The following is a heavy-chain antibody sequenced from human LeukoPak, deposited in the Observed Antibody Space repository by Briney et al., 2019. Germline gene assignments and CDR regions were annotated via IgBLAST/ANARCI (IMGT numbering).Heavy chain of an antibody. CDR1: GFTFSTYW. D-gene: IGHD1-26*01. J-gene: IGHJ4*02. Sequence: GGSLRLSCAASGFTFSTYWLAWVRQAPGKGLEWVANIKGDESAKHQADSVKGRFTISRDNAQNSVYLQMTSLRGEDTAVYYCARDVGGSLDYWGQGTLVTVSS. CDR3: ARDVGGSLDY. V-gene: IGHV3-7*01. CDR2: IKGDESAK.